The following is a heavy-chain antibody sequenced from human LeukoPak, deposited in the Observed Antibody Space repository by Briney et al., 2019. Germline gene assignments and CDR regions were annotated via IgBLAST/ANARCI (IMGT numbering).Heavy chain of an antibody. CDR2: IHHSGRT. CDR3: ARGPPYFMITFGGVIGYYYGMDV. J-gene: IGHJ6*02. CDR1: GGSFSGYY. V-gene: IGHV4-34*01. Sequence: SETPSLPRAVYGGSFSGYYWGWVRHPPGKGVGGVGEIHHSGRTHYNLSLKSRVTISVDTSKNQFSLKLSSVTAADTAVYYCARGPPYFMITFGGVIGYYYGMDVWGQGTTVTVSS. D-gene: IGHD3-16*02.